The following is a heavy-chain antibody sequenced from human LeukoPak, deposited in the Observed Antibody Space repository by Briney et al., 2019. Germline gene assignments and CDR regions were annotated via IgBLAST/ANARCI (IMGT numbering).Heavy chain of an antibody. D-gene: IGHD1-20*01. CDR2: IQQDGREK. CDR3: ARDRLWGRNRNDANSDAFDL. Sequence: PGGSLRLSCAASGFTFSSYWMSWVRQAPGKGLEWVANIQQDGREKYYVDSVKGRFIISRDNAKNSLYLQLKSLRAEDTAVYYCARDRLWGRNRNDANSDAFDLWGQGTMVTVS. V-gene: IGHV3-7*01. J-gene: IGHJ3*01. CDR1: GFTFSSYW.